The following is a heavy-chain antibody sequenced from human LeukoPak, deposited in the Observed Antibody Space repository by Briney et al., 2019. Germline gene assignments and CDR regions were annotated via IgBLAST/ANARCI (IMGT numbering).Heavy chain of an antibody. J-gene: IGHJ5*02. Sequence: GASVKVSCKASGYTFTGYYMHWVRQAPGQGLEWMGWINPNSGGTNYAQKFQGRVTMTRDTSISTAYMELSRLRSDDTAVYYCASSVGEPIYSSSYANWFDPWGQGTLVTVSS. CDR1: GYTFTGYY. CDR2: INPNSGGT. V-gene: IGHV1-2*02. CDR3: ASSVGEPIYSSSYANWFDP. D-gene: IGHD6-13*01.